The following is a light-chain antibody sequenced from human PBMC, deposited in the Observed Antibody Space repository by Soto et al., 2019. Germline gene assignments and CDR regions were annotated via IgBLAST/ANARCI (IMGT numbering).Light chain of an antibody. CDR3: QSFDSSTVV. J-gene: IGLJ2*01. V-gene: IGLV6-57*01. CDR2: DDD. CDR1: SGRIASNY. Sequence: NFMLTQPHSVSESPGKTVTISCTRSSGRIASNYVQWYQQRPGSSPTTVLYDDDQRPSGVPDRFSGSIDSSSNSASLTISGLKTEDEADYYCQSFDSSTVVFGGGTKLTVL.